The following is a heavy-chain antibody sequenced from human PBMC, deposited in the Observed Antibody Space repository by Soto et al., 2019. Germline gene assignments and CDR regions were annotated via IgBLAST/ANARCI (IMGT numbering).Heavy chain of an antibody. CDR3: ARDPSGEGDGHPYYYYGMDV. Sequence: PGGSLRLSCAASGFTFSSYGMHWVRQAPGKGLERVAVILYDGSNKYYAVSVKGRFTISRDNSKNTLYLQMNSLRAEDTAVYYCARDPSGEGDGHPYYYYGMDVWGQGTTVTVSS. J-gene: IGHJ6*02. CDR1: GFTFSSYG. V-gene: IGHV3-30*03. CDR2: ILYDGSNK. D-gene: IGHD3-10*01.